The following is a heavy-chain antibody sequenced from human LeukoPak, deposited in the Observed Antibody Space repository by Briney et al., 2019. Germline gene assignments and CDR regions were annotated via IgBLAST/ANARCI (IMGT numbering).Heavy chain of an antibody. V-gene: IGHV4-39*01. D-gene: IGHD2-15*01. Sequence: SETLSLTCTVSGGSISSSSYYWGWIRQPPGKGLEWIGNIYYSGSTYYNPSLQSRVTISVDTSKNQFSLKLSSVTAADTDVYYCVRRSDLTTNVDYWGQGTLVTVSS. CDR3: VRRSDLTTNVDY. CDR2: IYYSGST. J-gene: IGHJ4*02. CDR1: GGSISSSSYY.